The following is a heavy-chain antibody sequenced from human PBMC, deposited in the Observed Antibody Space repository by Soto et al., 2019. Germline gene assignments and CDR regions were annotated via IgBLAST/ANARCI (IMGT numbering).Heavy chain of an antibody. CDR2: INHSGSN. V-gene: IGHV4-34*01. CDR3: ARGRGYSYGYFYYGMDV. CDR1: GGSFSGYY. D-gene: IGHD5-18*01. J-gene: IGHJ6*02. Sequence: SETLSLTGAVYGGSFSGYYWRWIRQPPGEGLEWIGDINHSGSNNYNPSLKNRVTIAVDTSKNQFSLKLSYVTAEDTAVYYCARGRGYSYGYFYYGMDVWGQGTTVTVS.